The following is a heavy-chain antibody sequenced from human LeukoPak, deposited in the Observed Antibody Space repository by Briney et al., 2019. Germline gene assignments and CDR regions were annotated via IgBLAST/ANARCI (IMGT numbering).Heavy chain of an antibody. CDR1: GFTVSSNY. CDR2: IYSGGST. D-gene: IGHD3-22*01. Sequence: GGSLRLSCAASGFTVSSNYMSWVRQAPGKGLEWVSVIYSGGSTYYADSVKGRFTISRDNSKNTLYLQMNSLRAEDTAVYYCARASTYYYDSSTPDYYGMDVWGQGTTVTVSS. CDR3: ARASTYYYDSSTPDYYGMDV. J-gene: IGHJ6*02. V-gene: IGHV3-53*01.